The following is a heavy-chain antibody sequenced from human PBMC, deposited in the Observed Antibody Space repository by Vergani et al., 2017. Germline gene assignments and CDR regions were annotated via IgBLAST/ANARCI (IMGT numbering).Heavy chain of an antibody. CDR2: ISYDGSNK. Sequence: QVQLVESGGGVVQPGRSLRLSCAASGFTFSSYGMHWVRQAPGKGLEWVAVISYDGSNKYYADSVKGRFTISRDNSKNTLYLQMNSLRAEDTAVYYCAKDGNGDYLIGVDYWGQGTLVTVSS. CDR1: GFTFSSYG. CDR3: AKDGNGDYLIGVDY. V-gene: IGHV3-30*18. D-gene: IGHD4-17*01. J-gene: IGHJ4*02.